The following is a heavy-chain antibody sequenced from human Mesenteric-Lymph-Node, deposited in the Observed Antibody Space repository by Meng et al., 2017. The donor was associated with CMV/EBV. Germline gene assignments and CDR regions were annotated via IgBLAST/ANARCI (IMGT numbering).Heavy chain of an antibody. V-gene: IGHV4-30-4*08. CDR3: AREGRYGMVVRGWSDY. D-gene: IGHD2-15*01. Sequence: SETLSLTCTVSGGSISSGDYYWSWIRQPPGKGLEWIGHIYYSGSTYYNPSLKSRVTISVDTSKNQFSLKLSSVTAADTAVYYCAREGRYGMVVRGWSDYWGQGTLVTVSS. J-gene: IGHJ4*02. CDR2: IYYSGST. CDR1: GGSISSGDYY.